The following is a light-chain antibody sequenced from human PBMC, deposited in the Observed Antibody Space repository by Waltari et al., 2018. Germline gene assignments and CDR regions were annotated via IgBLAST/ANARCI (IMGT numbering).Light chain of an antibody. CDR2: EVT. Sequence: HSALTQPASVSGPPGQSITISCSGSSSDVGRYALLSWYQQNPGNAPNLIICEVTKRPSGVSNRFSGSKSGNTASLTISGLQAEDEGDYYCCSYAGTNTFVFGTGTKVTV. CDR3: CSYAGTNTFV. CDR1: SSDVGRYAL. V-gene: IGLV2-23*02. J-gene: IGLJ1*01.